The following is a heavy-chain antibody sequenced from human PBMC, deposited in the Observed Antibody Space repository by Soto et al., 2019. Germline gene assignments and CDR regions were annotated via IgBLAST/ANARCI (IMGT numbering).Heavy chain of an antibody. D-gene: IGHD1-26*01. V-gene: IGHV3-23*01. Sequence: EVQLLESGGGLVQPGGSLRLSCAASGFTFSSYAMSWVRQAPGKGLEWVSAISGSGGSTYYADSVKGRFTISRDNSKNTLYLQMNSLRAEDTAVYYCTKDGSLGGSIDYWGQGTLVTVSS. CDR3: TKDGSLGGSIDY. CDR1: GFTFSSYA. CDR2: ISGSGGST. J-gene: IGHJ4*02.